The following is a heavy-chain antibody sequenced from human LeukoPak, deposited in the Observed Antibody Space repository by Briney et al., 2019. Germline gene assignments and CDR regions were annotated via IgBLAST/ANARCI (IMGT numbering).Heavy chain of an antibody. D-gene: IGHD2-2*01. CDR2: INPSGGST. V-gene: IGHV1-46*01. J-gene: IGHJ6*02. Sequence: ASVKVSCKASGYTFTSYYMHWVRQAPGQGLEWMGIINPSGGSTTYAQKFQGSVTMSRDTSTSTVYMELSSLRSEDTAVYYCARDHGVPTAIYGVDVWGQGTTVTVSS. CDR3: ARDHGVPTAIYGVDV. CDR1: GYTFTSYY.